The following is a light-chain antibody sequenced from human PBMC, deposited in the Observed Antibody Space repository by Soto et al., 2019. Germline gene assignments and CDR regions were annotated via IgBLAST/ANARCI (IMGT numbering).Light chain of an antibody. CDR2: AAS. CDR3: QQSYSSPPS. Sequence: DIPMTQSPSSLSASVADSVTITCRSSQMFASSLNWYQQKPWKAPKLLIYAASSLQIGVPSRFRGIGYGTDFTLTISGLRLEDFAIYVCQQSYSSPPSFGQGTILEIK. J-gene: IGKJ2*01. CDR1: QMFASS. V-gene: IGKV1-39*01.